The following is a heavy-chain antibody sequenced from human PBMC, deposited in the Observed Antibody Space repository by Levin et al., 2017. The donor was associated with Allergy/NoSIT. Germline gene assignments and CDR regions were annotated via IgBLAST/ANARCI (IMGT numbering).Heavy chain of an antibody. CDR3: ASSILGYCSSTSCAWAFDI. CDR2: IYYSGST. D-gene: IGHD2-2*01. Sequence: SETLSLTCTVSGGSISSGDYYWSWIRQPPGTGLEWIGYIYYSGSTYYNPSLKSRVTISVDTSKNQFSLKLSSVTAADTAVYYCASSILGYCSSTSCAWAFDIWGQGTMVTVSS. J-gene: IGHJ3*02. CDR1: GGSISSGDYY. V-gene: IGHV4-30-4*01.